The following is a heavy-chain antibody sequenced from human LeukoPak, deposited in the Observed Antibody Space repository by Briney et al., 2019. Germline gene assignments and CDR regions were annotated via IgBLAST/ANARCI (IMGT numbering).Heavy chain of an antibody. CDR2: ISAYNGNT. V-gene: IGHV1-18*01. CDR1: GYTFTSYG. J-gene: IGHJ4*02. D-gene: IGHD3-22*01. CDR3: ARDPPYYYDSSGYSPQLDY. Sequence: ASVKVSCKASGYTFTSYGISWVRQAPGQGLEWMGWISAYNGNTNYAQKLQGRVTMTTDTSTSTAYMELRSLRSDDTAVYYCARDPPYYYDSSGYSPQLDYWGQGTLVTVSS.